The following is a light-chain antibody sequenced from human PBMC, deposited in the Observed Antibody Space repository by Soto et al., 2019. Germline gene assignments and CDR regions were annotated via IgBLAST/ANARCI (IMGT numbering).Light chain of an antibody. CDR2: DAS. CDR3: QQRVNWHHT. J-gene: IGKJ4*01. Sequence: VLTQSPARLSLSPGERATLSCRAGQSVSDYLAWYQQKPGQPPRLLFFDASNRTTSVPDRFSAGGSGTYFTLIISSLEPEDFAVYYCQQRVNWHHTFGGGTKVEI. CDR1: QSVSDY. V-gene: IGKV3D-11*02.